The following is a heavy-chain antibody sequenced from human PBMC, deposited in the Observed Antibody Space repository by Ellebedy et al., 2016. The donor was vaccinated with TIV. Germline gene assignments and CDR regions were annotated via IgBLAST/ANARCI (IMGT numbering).Heavy chain of an antibody. J-gene: IGHJ6*02. CDR3: ARRRVAGYYGMDV. V-gene: IGHV4-61*08. CDR2: IHYSGST. Sequence: SETLSLXXTVSGGSISSGGCYWTWIRQSPERGLEWIGHIHYSGSTNYNLSLKSRVAISIDKSKNKVSLNLMSVTATDTAVYFCARRRVAGYYGMDVWGQGTAVMVSS. CDR1: GGSISSGGCY.